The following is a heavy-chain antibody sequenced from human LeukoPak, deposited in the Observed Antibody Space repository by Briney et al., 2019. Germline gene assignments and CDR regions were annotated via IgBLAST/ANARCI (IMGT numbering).Heavy chain of an antibody. CDR2: INGIGGST. CDR3: AKALGYSGYDFPDY. J-gene: IGHJ4*02. Sequence: TGGSLRLSCAASGFTFSTYAMTWVRQAPGKGLEWVSGINGIGGSTYYAASVKGRFTISRDNSRNTLFLQMNSLRAEDTALYYCAKALGYSGYDFPDYWGQGTLVSVSS. D-gene: IGHD5-12*01. CDR1: GFTFSTYA. V-gene: IGHV3-23*01.